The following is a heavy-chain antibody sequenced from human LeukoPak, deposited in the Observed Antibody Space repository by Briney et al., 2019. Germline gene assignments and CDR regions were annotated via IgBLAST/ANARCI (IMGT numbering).Heavy chain of an antibody. CDR3: ARDSPVSGDWFGP. Sequence: GASVKVSCKASGYTFTSYGISWVRQAPGQGLEWMGWISAYNGNTNYAQKFQGRVTITRDTSASTAYMELSSLRSEDTAVYYCARDSPVSGDWFGPWGQGTLVTVSS. J-gene: IGHJ5*02. CDR2: ISAYNGNT. CDR1: GYTFTSYG. D-gene: IGHD4-17*01. V-gene: IGHV1-18*01.